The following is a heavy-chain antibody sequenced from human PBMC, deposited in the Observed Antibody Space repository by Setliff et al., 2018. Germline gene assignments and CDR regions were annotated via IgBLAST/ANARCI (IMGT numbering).Heavy chain of an antibody. CDR2: ISSYNDVT. CDR3: AISSLSICSGGSCPNAFDI. J-gene: IGHJ3*02. Sequence: TCSVYGISWVRQAPGQGLEWMGWISSYNDVTNYEQRFQGRVTMTTDTSASAAYMELRGLRPDDTAIYYCAISSLSICSGGSCPNAFDIWGQGTLVTVSS. V-gene: IGHV1-18*01. D-gene: IGHD2-15*01. CDR1: TCSVYG.